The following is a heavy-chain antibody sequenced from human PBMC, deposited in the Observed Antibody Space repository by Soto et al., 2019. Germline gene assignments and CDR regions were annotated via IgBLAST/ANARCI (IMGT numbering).Heavy chain of an antibody. CDR1: GSTFSSYA. CDR2: ISSNGGST. CDR3: ARAGSTIFGVVPYYYYMDV. Sequence: EVQLVESGGGLVQPGGSLRLSCAASGSTFSSYAMHWVRQAPGKGLEYVSAISSNGGSTYYANSVKGRFTISRDNSKNTLYLQIGSLRAEDMAVYYCARAGSTIFGVVPYYYYMDVWGKGTTVTVSS. D-gene: IGHD3-3*01. V-gene: IGHV3-64*01. J-gene: IGHJ6*03.